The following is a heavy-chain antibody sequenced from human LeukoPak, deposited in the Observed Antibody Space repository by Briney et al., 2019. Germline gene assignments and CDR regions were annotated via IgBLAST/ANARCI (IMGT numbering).Heavy chain of an antibody. CDR3: AGGITGTTFPPNY. J-gene: IGHJ4*02. CDR1: GYSIGSVYY. D-gene: IGHD1-7*01. Sequence: SETLSLTCAVSGYSIGSVYYWGWIRQPPGKGLEWIGSIYHSGSTYYNPYLKSRVTISVDTSKNQFSLKLSSVTAADTAVYYCAGGITGTTFPPNYWGQGTLVTVSS. V-gene: IGHV4-38-2*01. CDR2: IYHSGST.